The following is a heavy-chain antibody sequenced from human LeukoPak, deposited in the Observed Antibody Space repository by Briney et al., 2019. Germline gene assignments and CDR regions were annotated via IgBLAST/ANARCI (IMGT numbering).Heavy chain of an antibody. Sequence: SETLSLTSAVSGGPFSGYFWSWIPKSPGKGRGWIGEIHNSGTTNYNPSLNSRVTISEDTSKNQFYLNLSSVTAADTAVYYCARRYYYNLGSFPFDFWGQGTLVTVSS. D-gene: IGHD3-10*01. V-gene: IGHV4-34*01. CDR1: GGPFSGYF. CDR3: ARRYYYNLGSFPFDF. J-gene: IGHJ4*02. CDR2: IHNSGTT.